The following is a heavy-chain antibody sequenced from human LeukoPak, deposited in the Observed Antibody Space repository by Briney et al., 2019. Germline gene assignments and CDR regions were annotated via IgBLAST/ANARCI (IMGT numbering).Heavy chain of an antibody. V-gene: IGHV4-59*01. CDR1: GGSISSYY. D-gene: IGHD3-22*01. J-gene: IGHJ4*02. CDR2: IYYSGNT. Sequence: SETLSLTCTVSGGSISSYYGSWIRQPPGRGLEWIGYIYYSGNTNYNPSLESRVAMSVDTSKNQFSLKLSSVTAADTAVYYCARSRNFYDSSGFYDFDYWGQGSLVTVSS. CDR3: ARSRNFYDSSGFYDFDY.